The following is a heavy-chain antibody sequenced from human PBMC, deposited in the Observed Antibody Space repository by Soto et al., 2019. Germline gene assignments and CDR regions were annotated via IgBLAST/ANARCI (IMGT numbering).Heavy chain of an antibody. V-gene: IGHV3-30*18. D-gene: IGHD6-19*01. CDR3: AKVIAVAGTGYAFDI. CDR1: GFTFSSYG. J-gene: IGHJ3*02. Sequence: GGALIISCAASGFTFSSYGMHWFLQDPGKGLEWVAVISYDGSNKYYADSVKGRFTISRDNSKNTLYLQMNSLRAEDTAVYYCAKVIAVAGTGYAFDIWGQGTMVTV. CDR2: ISYDGSNK.